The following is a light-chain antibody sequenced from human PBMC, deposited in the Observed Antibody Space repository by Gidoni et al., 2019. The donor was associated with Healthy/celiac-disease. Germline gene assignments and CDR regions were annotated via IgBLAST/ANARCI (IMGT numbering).Light chain of an antibody. J-gene: IGKJ1*01. V-gene: IGKV1-9*01. CDR1: QGISSY. CDR3: QQLNSYPWT. CDR2: AAS. Sequence: DIQLTQSPSFLSASVGDRVTITCRASQGISSYLAWYQQKPGKAPKLLIYAASTLQSGVPSRFGGSGSGTEFTLTISSLHPEDFATYYCQQLNSYPWTFXQXTKVEIK.